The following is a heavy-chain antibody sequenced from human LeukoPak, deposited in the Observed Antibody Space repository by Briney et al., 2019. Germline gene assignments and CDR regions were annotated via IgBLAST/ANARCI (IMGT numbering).Heavy chain of an antibody. CDR3: ARDAYSSGWSTNWFDP. CDR2: INPNSGGT. CDR1: GYTFTGYY. J-gene: IGHJ5*02. V-gene: IGHV1-2*02. Sequence: GASVKVSCKASGYTFTGYYMHWVRQAPGQGLEWMGWINPNSGGTNYAQKFQGRVTMTRDTSISTAYMELSRLRSDDTAVYYCARDAYSSGWSTNWFDPWGQGTLVTVSS. D-gene: IGHD6-13*01.